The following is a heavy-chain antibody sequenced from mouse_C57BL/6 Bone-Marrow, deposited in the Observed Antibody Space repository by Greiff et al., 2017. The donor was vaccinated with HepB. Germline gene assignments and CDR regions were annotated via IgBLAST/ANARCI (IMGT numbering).Heavy chain of an antibody. Sequence: VKLQQSGAELVRPGSSVKMSCKTSGYTFTSYGINWVKQRPGQGLEWIGKIYIGNGDTKYNEKFKGKATLTADTSSSTAYMQLSSLTSEDSAIYFCARGIYYCPFAYWGQGTLVTVSA. D-gene: IGHD1-1*01. V-gene: IGHV1-58*01. CDR3: ARGIYYCPFAY. CDR2: IYIGNGDT. J-gene: IGHJ3*01. CDR1: GYTFTSYG.